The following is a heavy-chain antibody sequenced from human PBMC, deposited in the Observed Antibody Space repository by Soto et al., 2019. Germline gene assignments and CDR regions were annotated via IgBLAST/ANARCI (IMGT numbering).Heavy chain of an antibody. CDR3: AKGGPYYYDSSGYYDY. CDR2: ISGSGGST. J-gene: IGHJ4*02. V-gene: IGHV3-23*01. Sequence: EVHLLEYGGGLVQPGGSLRLTCAASGFTLSSYAMSWVRQAPGKGLEWVSAISGSGGSTYYADSVKGRFTISRDNSKNTLYLQMNSLRAEDTAVYYCAKGGPYYYDSSGYYDYWVQGTLVTVSS. CDR1: GFTLSSYA. D-gene: IGHD3-22*01.